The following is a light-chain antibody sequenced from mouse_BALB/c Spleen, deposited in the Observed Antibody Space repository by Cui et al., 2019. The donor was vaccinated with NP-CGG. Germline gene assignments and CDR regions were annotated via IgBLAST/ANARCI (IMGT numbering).Light chain of an antibody. V-gene: IGLV1*01. J-gene: IGLJ1*01. CDR3: ALWYSNHWV. CDR2: GTN. CDR1: TGAVIISNY. Sequence: QAVVTPESAATTSPGETVTLTCRSSTGAVIISNYANWVQEKPDHLFTGLIGGTNNRAPGVPARFSGSLIGDKAALTITGAQTEDEAIYFCALWYSNHWVFGGGTKLTVL.